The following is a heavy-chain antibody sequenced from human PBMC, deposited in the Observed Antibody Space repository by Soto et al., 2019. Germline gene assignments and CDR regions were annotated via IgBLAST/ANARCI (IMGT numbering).Heavy chain of an antibody. Sequence: QWQLQESGPGLVGPSETLSLTCTVSGGSINTYNLFWAWVHQPPGKGLEWIASIHYGGNAYYSPSLSTRVTISRDTSDNRVSLEMTSVTAADTAVYYCARINVTLALWGQGTLVTVAS. D-gene: IGHD2-21*02. CDR3: ARINVTLAL. CDR1: GGSINTYNLF. CDR2: IHYGGNA. J-gene: IGHJ4*02. V-gene: IGHV4-39*01.